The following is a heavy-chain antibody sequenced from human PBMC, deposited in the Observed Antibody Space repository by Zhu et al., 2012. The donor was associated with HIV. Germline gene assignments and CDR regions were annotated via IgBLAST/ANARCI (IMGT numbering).Heavy chain of an antibody. Sequence: QVQLQESGPGLVKPSETLSLTCAVSGYSISSGSYWGWIRQPPGKGLEWIGSIYHSGNTYYNPSLKSRVTISVDTSKNQFSLKLSSVTAADTAVYYCARLLRYSSSWDHFDYWGQGTLVTVSS. CDR2: IYHSGNT. V-gene: IGHV4-38-2*01. CDR1: GYSISSGSY. J-gene: IGHJ4*02. CDR3: ARLLRYSSSWDHFDY. D-gene: IGHD6-13*01.